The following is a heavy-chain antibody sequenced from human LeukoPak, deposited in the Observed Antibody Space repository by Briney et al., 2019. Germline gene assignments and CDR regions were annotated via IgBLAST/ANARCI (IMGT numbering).Heavy chain of an antibody. D-gene: IGHD2-21*02. CDR3: AREGGDGDYYYYMDV. V-gene: IGHV3-21*01. Sequence: GGSLRLSCSASGFTFTDYSMSWVRQAPGKGLEWVSIISRVSTYIYYTDSVKGRFTVSRDNAKSSLYLQMTSLRAEDTAVYFCAREGGDGDYYYYMDVWGKGTTVTVSS. J-gene: IGHJ6*03. CDR1: GFTFTDYS. CDR2: ISRVSTYI.